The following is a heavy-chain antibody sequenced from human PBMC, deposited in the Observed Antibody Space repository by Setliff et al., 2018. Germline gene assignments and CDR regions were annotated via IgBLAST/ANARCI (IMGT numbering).Heavy chain of an antibody. CDR3: ARVSRSYGLPLDY. J-gene: IGHJ4*02. D-gene: IGHD5-18*01. V-gene: IGHV3-11*04. CDR2: ISSSGSTI. Sequence: PGGSLRLSCAASGFTFSDYYMSWIRQAPGKGLEWVSYISSSGSTIYYADSVEGRFTISRDNAKNSLYLQMNSLRAEDTAVYYCARVSRSYGLPLDYWGQGTLVTVSS. CDR1: GFTFSDYY.